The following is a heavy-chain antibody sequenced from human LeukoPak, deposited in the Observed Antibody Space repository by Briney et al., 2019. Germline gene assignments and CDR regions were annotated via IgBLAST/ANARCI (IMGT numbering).Heavy chain of an antibody. D-gene: IGHD3-10*01. V-gene: IGHV3-48*02. J-gene: IGHJ4*02. CDR2: ISSSSSIL. CDR3: ARPRRSMVRNEY. CDR1: GFTFSDYS. Sequence: PGGSLRLSCAASGFTFSDYSMNWVRQAPGKGLERVSYISSSSSILYYADSVKGRFTISRDSAKNSLYLEMNSLRDEDTAVYYCARPRRSMVRNEYWGQGTLVTVSS.